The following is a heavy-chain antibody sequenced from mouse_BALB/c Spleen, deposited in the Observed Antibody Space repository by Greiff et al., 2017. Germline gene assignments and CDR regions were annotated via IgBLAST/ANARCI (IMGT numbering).Heavy chain of an antibody. CDR1: GYTFTSYW. V-gene: IGHV1-7*01. CDR3: ARRSSAPHFDY. D-gene: IGHD3-1*01. Sequence: QVQLQQSGAELAKPGASVKMSCKASGYTFTSYWMHWVKQRPGQGLEWIGYINPSTGYTEYNQKFKDKATLTADKSSSTAYMQLSSLTSEDSAVYYCARRSSAPHFDYWGQGTTLTVSS. CDR2: INPSTGYT. J-gene: IGHJ2*01.